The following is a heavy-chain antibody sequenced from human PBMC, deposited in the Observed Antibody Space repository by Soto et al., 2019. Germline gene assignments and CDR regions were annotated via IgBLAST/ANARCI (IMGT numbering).Heavy chain of an antibody. CDR2: INHSGST. CDR1: GGSFSGYY. CDR3: GRSGGGWSDFDY. J-gene: IGHJ4*02. D-gene: IGHD6-19*01. V-gene: IGHV4-34*01. Sequence: PSETLSLTCAVYGGSFSGYYWSWIRQPPGKGLEWIGEINHSGSTNYNPSLKSRVTISVDTSKNQFSLKLSSVTAADTAVYYCGRSGGGWSDFDYWGQGTLVTVSS.